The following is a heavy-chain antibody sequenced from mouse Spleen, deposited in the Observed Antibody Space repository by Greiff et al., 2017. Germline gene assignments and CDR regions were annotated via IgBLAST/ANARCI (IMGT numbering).Heavy chain of an antibody. Sequence: QVQLQQSGPELVKPGASVKLSCKASGYTFTSYDINWVKQRPGQGLEWIGWIYPRDGSTKYNEKFKGKATLTVDTSSSTAYMELHSLTSEDSAVYFCARDDGSEWFAYWGQGTLVTVSA. D-gene: IGHD2-2*01. CDR1: GYTFTSYD. V-gene: IGHV1-85*01. CDR3: ARDDGSEWFAY. CDR2: IYPRDGST. J-gene: IGHJ3*01.